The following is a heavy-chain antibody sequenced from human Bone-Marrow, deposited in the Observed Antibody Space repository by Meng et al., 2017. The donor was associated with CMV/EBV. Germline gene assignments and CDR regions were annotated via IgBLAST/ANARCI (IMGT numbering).Heavy chain of an antibody. CDR1: LTFNNYA. J-gene: IGHJ4*02. CDR3: ARDKGNAFYYGSGNFDY. V-gene: IGHV3-23*01. CDR2: ISGSGGST. Sequence: LTFNNYAMSWVRQAPGKGLEWVSAISGSGGSTNYADSVKGRLTISRDNSKNTLYLQMNSLRAEDTALYYCARDKGNAFYYGSGNFDYWGQGTLVTVSS. D-gene: IGHD3-10*01.